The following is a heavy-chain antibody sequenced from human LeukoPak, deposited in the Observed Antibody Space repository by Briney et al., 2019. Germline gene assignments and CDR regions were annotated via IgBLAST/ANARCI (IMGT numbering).Heavy chain of an antibody. CDR1: GFNFGIYG. D-gene: IGHD2-2*01. CDR3: ARVAVPFDY. CDR2: ISSSSSTI. Sequence: GGSLRLSCTASGFNFGIYGMHWVRQAPGKGLEWVSYISSSSSTIYYADSVKGRFTISRDNAKNSLYLQMNSLRAEDTAVYYCARVAVPFDYWGQGTLVTVSS. V-gene: IGHV3-48*04. J-gene: IGHJ4*02.